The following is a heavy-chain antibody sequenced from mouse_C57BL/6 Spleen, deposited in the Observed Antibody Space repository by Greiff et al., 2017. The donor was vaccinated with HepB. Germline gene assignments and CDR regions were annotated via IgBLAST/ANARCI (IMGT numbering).Heavy chain of an antibody. CDR1: GYTFTSYW. D-gene: IGHD6-1*01. Sequence: QVQLQQPGAELVRPGSSVKLSCKASGYTFTSYWMHWVKQRPIQGLEWIGNIDPSDSETHYNQKFKDKATLTVDKSSSTAYMQLSSLTSEDSAVYYCANSRRGNAMDYWGQGTSVTVPS. V-gene: IGHV1-52*01. J-gene: IGHJ4*01. CDR2: IDPSDSET. CDR3: ANSRRGNAMDY.